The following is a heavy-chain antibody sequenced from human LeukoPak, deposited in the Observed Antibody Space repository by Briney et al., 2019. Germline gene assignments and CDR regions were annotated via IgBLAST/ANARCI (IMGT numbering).Heavy chain of an antibody. J-gene: IGHJ3*02. CDR2: IYHSGST. CDR3: ARRNIVVDDAFDI. Sequence: SETLSLICAVSGYSISSGYYWGWIRQPPGKGLEWIGSIYHSGSTYYNPSLKSRVTISVDTSKNQFSLKLSSVTAADTAVYYCARRNIVVDDAFDIWGQGTMVTVSS. CDR1: GYSISSGYY. V-gene: IGHV4-38-2*01. D-gene: IGHD2-15*01.